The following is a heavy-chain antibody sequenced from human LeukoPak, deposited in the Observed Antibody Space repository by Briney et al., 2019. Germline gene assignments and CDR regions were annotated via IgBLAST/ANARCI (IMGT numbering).Heavy chain of an antibody. Sequence: SETLSLACAVSGYSISRGYYWGWIRQPPGKGLEWIGTIYHSGSTYYNPSLESRVTISVDTSKNQFSLKLDSVTAADTAVYYCARKLYYGDYFDYWGQGALVTVSS. CDR3: ARKLYYGDYFDY. D-gene: IGHD2-8*01. CDR2: IYHSGST. V-gene: IGHV4-38-2*01. CDR1: GYSISRGYY. J-gene: IGHJ4*02.